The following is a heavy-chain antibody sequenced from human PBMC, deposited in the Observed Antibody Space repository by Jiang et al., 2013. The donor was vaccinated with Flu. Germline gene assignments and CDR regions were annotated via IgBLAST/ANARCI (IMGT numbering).Heavy chain of an antibody. J-gene: IGHJ6*01. V-gene: IGHV4-4*02. D-gene: IGHD6-13*01. CDR2: IYHSGST. CDR1: GGSISSSNW. Sequence: GSGLVKPSGTLSLTCAVSGGSISSSNWWSWVRQPPGKGLEWIGEIYHSGSTNYNPSLKSRVTISVDTSKSQFSLKLSSVTAADTAVFYCARAVRGSSNWYDYGMDVWG. CDR3: ARAVRGSSNWYDYGMDV.